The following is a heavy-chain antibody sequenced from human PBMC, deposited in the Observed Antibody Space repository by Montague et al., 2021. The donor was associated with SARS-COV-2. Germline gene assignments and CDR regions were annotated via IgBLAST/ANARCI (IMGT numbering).Heavy chain of an antibody. Sequence: SETLSLTCTVSGVSVTDYYWSWIRQPPGKGLEWVGEVFYNKGTNFNPSLKSRVAISVDTSKNQFSLRLTSVTAADTAFYYCVRHPQYDGLNGPPDFWAQGTLVTVSS. D-gene: IGHD3-9*01. CDR2: VFYNKGT. CDR3: VRHPQYDGLNGPPDF. CDR1: GVSVTDYY. V-gene: IGHV4-59*08. J-gene: IGHJ1*01.